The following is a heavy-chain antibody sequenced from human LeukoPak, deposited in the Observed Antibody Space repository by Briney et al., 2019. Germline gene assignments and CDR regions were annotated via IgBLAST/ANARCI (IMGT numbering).Heavy chain of an antibody. CDR1: GFTFRDST. CDR3: ARDHRSSAACHLWFDP. D-gene: IGHD2-2*01. V-gene: IGHV3-21*06. Sequence: GGSLRLSCATSGFTFRDSTMNWVRQAPGKGLEWVSSITASGTYTSYADSVKGRFTISRDNARNSLSLQMSSLRAEDTALYYCARDHRSSAACHLWFDPWGRGTLVTVSS. CDR2: ITASGTYT. J-gene: IGHJ5*02.